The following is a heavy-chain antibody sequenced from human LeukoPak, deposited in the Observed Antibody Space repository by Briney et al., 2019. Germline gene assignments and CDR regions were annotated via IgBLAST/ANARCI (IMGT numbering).Heavy chain of an antibody. CDR2: INPNSGDT. CDR1: GYTFTGNY. Sequence: ASVKVSCKATGYTFTGNYMHWVRQAPGQGLEWMGWINPNSGDTNYAQKFQGRVTVTRDTSSSTSYLELSRLRSDDTAIYYCARSQHNTFDPWGRGTLVNVSS. CDR3: ARSQHNTFDP. J-gene: IGHJ5*02. V-gene: IGHV1-2*02.